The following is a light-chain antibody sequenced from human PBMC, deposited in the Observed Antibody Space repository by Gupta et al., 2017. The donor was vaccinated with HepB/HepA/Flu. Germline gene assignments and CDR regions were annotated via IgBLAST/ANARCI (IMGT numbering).Light chain of an antibody. CDR1: VLAKHL. J-gene: IGLJ1*01. Sequence: SYELTQPPSVSVSPGQTASITCSGDVLAKHLAYWYQQKPGQAPVLVIYKDSERPSGIPERFSGSSSGTTVTLTISEAQAEDEADYYCQSPDTSDPYFVFGTETTVTVL. CDR2: KDS. V-gene: IGLV3-25*03. CDR3: QSPDTSDPYFV.